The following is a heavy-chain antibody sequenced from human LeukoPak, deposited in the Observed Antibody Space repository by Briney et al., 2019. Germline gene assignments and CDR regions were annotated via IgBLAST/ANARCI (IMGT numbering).Heavy chain of an antibody. Sequence: GGSLRLSCAASGFTFSSYWMHWVRQAPGKGLVWVSGIRSDESNTKYADSVKGRFTISRDNAKNTLYLQMNSLRGGDTAVYYCARGLSVNWFDPWGQGTLVTVSS. CDR2: IRSDESNT. CDR3: ARGLSVNWFDP. J-gene: IGHJ5*02. CDR1: GFTFSSYW. V-gene: IGHV3-74*03.